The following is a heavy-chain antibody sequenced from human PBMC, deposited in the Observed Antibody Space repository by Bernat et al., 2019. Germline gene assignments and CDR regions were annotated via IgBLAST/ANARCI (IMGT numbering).Heavy chain of an antibody. CDR2: IYYSGST. J-gene: IGHJ4*02. Sequence: QLQLQESGPGLVKPSETLSLTCTVSGGSISSSSYYWGWIRQPPGKGLEWIGSIYYSGSTYYNPSLKSRVTISVDTSKNQFSLKLSSVTAADTAVYYCARGAAASNGVSDYWGQGTLVTVSS. CDR1: GGSISSSSYY. D-gene: IGHD6-13*01. CDR3: ARGAAASNGVSDY. V-gene: IGHV4-39*01.